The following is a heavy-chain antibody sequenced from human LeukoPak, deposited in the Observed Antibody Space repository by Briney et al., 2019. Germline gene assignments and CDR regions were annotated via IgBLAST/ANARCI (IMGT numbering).Heavy chain of an antibody. V-gene: IGHV3-43*01. Sequence: GGSLRLSCAASGFIFSSYEMNWVRQAPGKGLEWVSLISWDGGSTYYADSVKGRFTISRDNSKNSLYLQMNSLRTEDTALYYCASYDSKSAHFDYWGQGTLVTVSS. D-gene: IGHD3-22*01. J-gene: IGHJ4*02. CDR1: GFIFSSYE. CDR3: ASYDSKSAHFDY. CDR2: ISWDGGST.